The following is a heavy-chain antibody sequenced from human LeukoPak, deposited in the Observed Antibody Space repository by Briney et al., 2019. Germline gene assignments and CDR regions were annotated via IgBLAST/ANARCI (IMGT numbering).Heavy chain of an antibody. D-gene: IGHD5-24*01. CDR2: ISGSGGST. CDR1: GFTFSSYA. V-gene: IGHV3-23*01. J-gene: IGHJ4*02. Sequence: GGSLRLSCAASGFTFSSYAMSWVRQAPGKGLEWVSAISGSGGSTYYADSVKGRFTISRDNSKNTLYLQMNSLRAEDTAVYYCARGGRWLQSTAYWGQGTLVTVSS. CDR3: ARGGRWLQSTAY.